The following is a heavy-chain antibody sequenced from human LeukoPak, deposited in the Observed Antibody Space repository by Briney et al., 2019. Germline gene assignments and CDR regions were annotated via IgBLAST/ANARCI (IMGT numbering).Heavy chain of an antibody. V-gene: IGHV4-34*01. D-gene: IGHD3-22*01. CDR1: GGSFSGYY. CDR3: ARGPPYENDAFDI. CDR2: INHSGST. Sequence: SETLSLTCAVYGGSFSGYYWSWIRQPPGKGLEWIGEINHSGSTNYNPSLKSRVTISVDTSKNQFSLKLSSVTAADTAVYYCARGPPYENDAFDIWGQGTMVTVSS. J-gene: IGHJ3*02.